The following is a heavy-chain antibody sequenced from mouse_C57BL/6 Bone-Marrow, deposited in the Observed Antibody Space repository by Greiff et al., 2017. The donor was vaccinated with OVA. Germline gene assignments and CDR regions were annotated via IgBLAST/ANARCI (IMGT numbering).Heavy chain of an antibody. V-gene: IGHV1-55*01. D-gene: IGHD1-1*01. Sequence: QVQLQQPGAELVKPGASVKMSCKASGYTFTSYWITWVKQRPGHGLEWIGDIYPGSGSTNYNEKFKSKATLTVDTSSSTAYMQLSSLTSEDSAVYYCAIPIYYYGSSYRYFDYWGQGTTLTVSS. J-gene: IGHJ2*01. CDR1: GYTFTSYW. CDR3: AIPIYYYGSSYRYFDY. CDR2: IYPGSGST.